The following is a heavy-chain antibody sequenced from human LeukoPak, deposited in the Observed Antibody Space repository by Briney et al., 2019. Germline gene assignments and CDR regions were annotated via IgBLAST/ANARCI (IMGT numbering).Heavy chain of an antibody. CDR2: IIPIFGSP. CDR3: ARDWGHTYGYYGVL. D-gene: IGHD5-18*01. J-gene: IGHJ4*02. CDR1: GGTFRNYA. Sequence: GASVKVSCKSSGGTFRNYALTWVRQAPGHGLEWMGGIIPIFGSPNYAQKFKGRVTITADESTSTAYLELSSLTSEDTAVYYCARDWGHTYGYYGVLWGQGTLVTVSS. V-gene: IGHV1-69*13.